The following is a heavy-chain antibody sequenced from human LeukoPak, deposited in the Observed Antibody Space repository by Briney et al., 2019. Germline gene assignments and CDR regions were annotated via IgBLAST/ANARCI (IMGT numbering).Heavy chain of an antibody. CDR2: ISGSGGGT. V-gene: IGHV3-23*01. CDR1: GITLSNYG. CDR3: AKRGVVIRVILVGFHKEAYYFDS. J-gene: IGHJ4*02. Sequence: LGGSLRLSCEVSGITLSNYGMSWVRQAPGKGLEWVAGISGSGGGTNYADSVKGRFTISRDNPKNTLYLQMNSLRAEDTAVHFCAKRGVVIRVILVGFHKEAYYFDSWGQGALVTVS. D-gene: IGHD2-21*01.